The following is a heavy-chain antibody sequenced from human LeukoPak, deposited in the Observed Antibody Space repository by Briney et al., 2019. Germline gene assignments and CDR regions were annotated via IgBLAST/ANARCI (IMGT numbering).Heavy chain of an antibody. CDR2: IYYSGST. D-gene: IGHD1-14*01. V-gene: IGHV4-59*01. J-gene: IGHJ6*02. Sequence: GSLRLSCAASGFTFSSYAMSWIRQPPGKGLEWIGYIYYSGSTNYNPSLKSRVTISVDTSKNQFSLKLSSVTAADTAVYYCARSIAGHYGMDVWGQGTTVTVSS. CDR3: ARSIAGHYGMDV. CDR1: GFTFSSYA.